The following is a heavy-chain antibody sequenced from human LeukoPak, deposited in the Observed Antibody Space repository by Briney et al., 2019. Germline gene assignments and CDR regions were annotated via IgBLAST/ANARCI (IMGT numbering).Heavy chain of an antibody. CDR1: GFTFRNYW. D-gene: IGHD6-13*01. CDR2: IHKDGTTT. Sequence: PGGSLRLSCAASGFTFRNYWMHWVRQPPGKGLVWLSRIHKDGTTTDYADSVRGRFAISRDNAKNTLHLQMNTLRAEDTAIYYCVGEHEAAGNWFFDLWGRGTLVTVSS. CDR3: VGEHEAAGNWFFDL. V-gene: IGHV3-74*01. J-gene: IGHJ2*01.